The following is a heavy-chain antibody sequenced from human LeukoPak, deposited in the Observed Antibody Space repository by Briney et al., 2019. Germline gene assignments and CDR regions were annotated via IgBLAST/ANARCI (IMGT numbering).Heavy chain of an antibody. CDR3: ARDREYHCSSTSCYTPLDY. CDR2: TYYSGST. V-gene: IGHV4-59*01. Sequence: EALSLTCTVSGGSISSYYWSWIRQPPGKGLEWIGYTYYSGSTNYNPSLKSRVTISVDTSKNQFSLKLSSVTAADTAVYYCARDREYHCSSTSCYTPLDYWGQGTLVTVSS. D-gene: IGHD2-2*02. CDR1: GGSISSYY. J-gene: IGHJ4*02.